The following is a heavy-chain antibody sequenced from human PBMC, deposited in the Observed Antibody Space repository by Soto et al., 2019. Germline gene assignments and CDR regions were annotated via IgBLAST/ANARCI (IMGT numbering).Heavy chain of an antibody. V-gene: IGHV4-34*01. D-gene: IGHD4-17*01. CDR3: ARLRYGDASPYYYDYMDV. Sequence: SETLSLTCAVYGGSFSGYYWSWIRQPPGKGLEWIGEINHSGSTNYNPSLKSRVTISVDTSKNQFSLKLSSVTAADTAVYYCARLRYGDASPYYYDYMDVWGKGTTVTVSS. J-gene: IGHJ6*03. CDR1: GGSFSGYY. CDR2: INHSGST.